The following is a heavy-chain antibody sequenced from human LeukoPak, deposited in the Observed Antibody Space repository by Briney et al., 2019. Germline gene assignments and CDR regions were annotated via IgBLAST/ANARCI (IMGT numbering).Heavy chain of an antibody. Sequence: SETLSLTCTVSGGSISSSSYYWGWIRQPPGKGLEWIGEINHSGSTNYNPSLKGRVTISVDTSKNQFSLKLSSVTAADTAVYYCARCRGYSYGLGLGNWFDPWGQGTLVTVSS. CDR2: INHSGST. J-gene: IGHJ5*02. CDR3: ARCRGYSYGLGLGNWFDP. V-gene: IGHV4-39*07. D-gene: IGHD5-18*01. CDR1: GGSISSSSYY.